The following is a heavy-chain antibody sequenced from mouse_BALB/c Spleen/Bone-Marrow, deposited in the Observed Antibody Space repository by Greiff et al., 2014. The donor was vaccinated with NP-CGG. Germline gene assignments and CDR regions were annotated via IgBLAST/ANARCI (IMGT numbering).Heavy chain of an antibody. V-gene: IGHV1-82*01. CDR1: GYAFSTSW. Sequence: QVQLQQSGPELVKPGASVKISCKAFGYAFSTSWMNWVKQRPGQGLEWIGRIHPGDEDINYNGKFKGKATLTVDKFSSTAYMQLSSLTSADSAVYFCARKGGLDYAMDYWGQGTSVTVSS. J-gene: IGHJ4*01. CDR2: IHPGDEDI. D-gene: IGHD2-4*01. CDR3: ARKGGLDYAMDY.